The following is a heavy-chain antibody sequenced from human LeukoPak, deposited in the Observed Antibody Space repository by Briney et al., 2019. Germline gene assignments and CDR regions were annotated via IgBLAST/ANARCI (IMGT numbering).Heavy chain of an antibody. CDR2: ISSSSSYI. J-gene: IGHJ6*03. CDR3: ARDRSYYYYMDV. Sequence: GGSLRLSCAASGFTLSSYSMNWVRQAPGKGLEWVSSISSSSSYIYYADSVKGRFTISRDNAKNSLYLQMNSLRAEDTAVYYCARDRSYYYYMDVWGKGTTVTVSS. CDR1: GFTLSSYS. V-gene: IGHV3-21*01.